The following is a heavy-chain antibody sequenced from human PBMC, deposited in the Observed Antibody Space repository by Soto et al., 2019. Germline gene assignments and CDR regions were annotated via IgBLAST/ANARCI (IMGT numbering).Heavy chain of an antibody. J-gene: IGHJ6*03. CDR3: ARAGRHGPGKNYRDV. D-gene: IGHD3-10*01. CDR2: NSAYNDNT. V-gene: IGHV1-18*01. CDR1: GYTFSSYG. Sequence: QVELVQSGAEIKKPGASVKVSCKTSGYTFSSYGISWVRQAPGQGLEWMGWNSAYNDNTNYAKDLQGRVTMTTDTSTRTGYVDLRDLRSDDTAGYYCARAGRHGPGKNYRDVWGKGTTVTVSS.